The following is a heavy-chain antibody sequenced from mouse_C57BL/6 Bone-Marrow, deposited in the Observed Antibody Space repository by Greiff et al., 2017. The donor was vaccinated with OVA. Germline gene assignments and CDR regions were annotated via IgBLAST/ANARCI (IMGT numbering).Heavy chain of an antibody. CDR1: GFTFSSYG. CDR2: ISSGGSYT. CDR3: ARHRWDYDGGDYYYAMDY. J-gene: IGHJ4*01. D-gene: IGHD2-4*01. V-gene: IGHV5-6*01. Sequence: DVHLVESGGDLVKPGGSLKLSCAASGFTFSSYGMSWVRQTPDKRLEWVATISSGGSYTYYPDSVKGRFTISRDNAKNTLYLQMSSLKSEDTAMYYCARHRWDYDGGDYYYAMDYWGQGTSVTVTS.